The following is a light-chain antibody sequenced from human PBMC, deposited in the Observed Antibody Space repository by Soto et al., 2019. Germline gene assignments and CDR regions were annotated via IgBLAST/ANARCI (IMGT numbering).Light chain of an antibody. CDR2: DAS. Sequence: EIVLTQSPATLSLSPGERATLSCRASQSVSIDLAWYQQTPGQAPRLLIFDASNRATGIPARFSGSGSGTDFTLTISSLEPEDFAVYYCQLRINWQKLTFGGGTKVEIK. J-gene: IGKJ4*01. CDR3: QLRINWQKLT. V-gene: IGKV3-11*01. CDR1: QSVSID.